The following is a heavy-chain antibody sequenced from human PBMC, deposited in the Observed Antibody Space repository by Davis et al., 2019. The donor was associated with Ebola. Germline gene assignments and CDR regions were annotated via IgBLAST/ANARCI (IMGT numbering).Heavy chain of an antibody. D-gene: IGHD5-18*01. V-gene: IGHV4-34*01. CDR2: INHSGST. CDR1: GWSFSGYY. CDR3: ARARYSYGYVDY. J-gene: IGHJ4*02. Sequence: PSETLSPTFAVYGWSFSGYYWSWIRQSPGKGLEWIWEINHSGSTNYNPSLKSRVTISVDTSKNQFSLKLSSVTAADTAVYYCARARYSYGYVDYWGQGTLVTVSS.